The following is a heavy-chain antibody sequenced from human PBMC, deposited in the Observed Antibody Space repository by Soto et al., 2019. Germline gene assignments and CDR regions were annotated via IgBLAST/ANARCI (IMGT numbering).Heavy chain of an antibody. CDR1: GFTFSSSW. V-gene: IGHV3-74*01. J-gene: IGHJ4*02. D-gene: IGHD3-16*01. CDR2: INSDGTDT. Sequence: GGSLRLSCAASGFTFSSSWMHWVRQAPGKGLVWVSHINSDGTDTNYADSVKGRFTISRDNAKNTVYLQMNSLRAEDTAVYYCARDWSYALNYSGQGSLVTVSS. CDR3: ARDWSYALNY.